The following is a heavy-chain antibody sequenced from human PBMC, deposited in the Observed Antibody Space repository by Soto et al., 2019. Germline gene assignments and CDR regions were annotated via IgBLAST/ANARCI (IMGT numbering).Heavy chain of an antibody. Sequence: HPGGSLRLSCAASGFTFSSYAMSWVRQAPGRGLEWVSAISGSGGSTYYADSVKGRFTISRDNSKNTLYLQMNSLRAEDTAVYYCAKDARITMVRGVPHLFYYFDYWGQGTLVTVSS. V-gene: IGHV3-23*01. CDR1: GFTFSSYA. D-gene: IGHD3-10*01. CDR2: ISGSGGST. J-gene: IGHJ4*02. CDR3: AKDARITMVRGVPHLFYYFDY.